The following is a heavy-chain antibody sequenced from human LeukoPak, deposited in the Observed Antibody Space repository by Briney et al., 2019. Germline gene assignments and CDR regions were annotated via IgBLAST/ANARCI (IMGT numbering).Heavy chain of an antibody. Sequence: ASVKVSCKASGYSFTNNYIHWVRQAPGQGLEWMGVIRSSGGSTTYAQKFQGRVTMTRDTSTSTVYMELSSLRSEDTAVYYCAGDCWSHDFDYWGQGTLVTVSS. J-gene: IGHJ4*02. CDR2: IRSSGGST. CDR1: GYSFTNNY. V-gene: IGHV1-46*01. CDR3: AGDCWSHDFDY. D-gene: IGHD3-3*01.